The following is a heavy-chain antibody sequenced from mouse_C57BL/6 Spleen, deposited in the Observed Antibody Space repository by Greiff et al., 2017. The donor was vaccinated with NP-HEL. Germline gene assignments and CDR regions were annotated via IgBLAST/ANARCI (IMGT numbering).Heavy chain of an antibody. CDR2: INPNNGGT. J-gene: IGHJ2*01. Sequence: EVQGVESGPELVKPGASVKMSCKASGYTFTDYNMHWVKQSHGKSLEWIGYINPNNGGTSYNQKFKGKATLTVNKSSSTAYMELRSLTSEDSAVYYCARYGSSYYFDYWGQGTTLTVSS. D-gene: IGHD1-1*01. CDR1: GYTFTDYN. V-gene: IGHV1-22*01. CDR3: ARYGSSYYFDY.